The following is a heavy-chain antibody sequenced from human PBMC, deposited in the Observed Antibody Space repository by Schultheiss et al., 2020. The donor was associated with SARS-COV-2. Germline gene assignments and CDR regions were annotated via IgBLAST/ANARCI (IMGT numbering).Heavy chain of an antibody. Sequence: ASVKVSCKASGYTFTSYGISWVRQAPGQGLEWMGWISAYNGNTNYAQKLQGRVTMTTDTSTSTAYMELRSLRSDDTAVYYCTTYQLLYHYYGMDVWGQGTTVTVSS. J-gene: IGHJ6*02. CDR2: ISAYNGNT. CDR3: TTYQLLYHYYGMDV. CDR1: GYTFTSYG. D-gene: IGHD2-2*01. V-gene: IGHV1-18*01.